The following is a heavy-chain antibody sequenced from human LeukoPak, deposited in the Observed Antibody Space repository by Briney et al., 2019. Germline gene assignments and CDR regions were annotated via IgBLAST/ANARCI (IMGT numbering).Heavy chain of an antibody. Sequence: GASVKVSCKASGYTFTSYDINWVRQATGQGLEWMGWMNPNSGNTGYAQKFQGRVTMTRNTSISTAYMERSSLRSEDTAVYYCARGMGYDYVWGSYRYELFDPWGQGTLVTVSS. CDR1: GYTFTSYD. D-gene: IGHD3-16*02. CDR2: MNPNSGNT. J-gene: IGHJ5*02. V-gene: IGHV1-8*01. CDR3: ARGMGYDYVWGSYRYELFDP.